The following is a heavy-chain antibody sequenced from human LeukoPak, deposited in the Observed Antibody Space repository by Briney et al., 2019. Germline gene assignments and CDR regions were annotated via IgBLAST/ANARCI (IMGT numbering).Heavy chain of an antibody. CDR2: IYTSGTT. Sequence: SETLSLTCTVSGGSISSYDWSWIRQPPGKGLEWIGYIYTSGTTNYNPSLKSRVTISVDASKNQFSLILSSVTAADTAVYYCARLTYSNSSPFDYWGQGTLVTVSS. CDR1: GGSISSYD. CDR3: ARLTYSNSSPFDY. D-gene: IGHD6-6*01. J-gene: IGHJ4*02. V-gene: IGHV4-4*09.